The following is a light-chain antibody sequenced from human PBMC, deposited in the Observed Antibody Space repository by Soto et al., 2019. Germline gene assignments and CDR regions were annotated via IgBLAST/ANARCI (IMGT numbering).Light chain of an antibody. Sequence: IVLTQSPATLSLSPGERATLSCRASQSVSSYLAWYQHKPGQAPRLLIYDASNRATVIPARFSGSGSGTDFTLPISSLEPEDVAVCYCQPRSNWPFTFGGGTKGAIK. J-gene: IGKJ4*01. V-gene: IGKV3-11*01. CDR1: QSVSSY. CDR3: QPRSNWPFT. CDR2: DAS.